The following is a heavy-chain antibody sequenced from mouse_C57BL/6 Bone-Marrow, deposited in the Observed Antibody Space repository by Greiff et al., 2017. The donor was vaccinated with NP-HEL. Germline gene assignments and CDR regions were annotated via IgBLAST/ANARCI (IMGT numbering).Heavy chain of an antibody. CDR3: ASLYAMDY. V-gene: IGHV7-3*01. J-gene: IGHJ4*01. CDR1: GFTFTDYY. CDR2: IRNKANGYTT. Sequence: EVQLQESGGGLVQPGGSLSLSCAASGFTFTDYYMSWVRQPPGKALEWLGFIRNKANGYTTEYSASVKGRFTISRDNSQSILYLQMNALRAEDMATYYCASLYAMDYWGQGTSVTVSS.